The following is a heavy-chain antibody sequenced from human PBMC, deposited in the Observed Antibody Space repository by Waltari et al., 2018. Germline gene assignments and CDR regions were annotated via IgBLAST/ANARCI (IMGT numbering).Heavy chain of an antibody. Sequence: EVQLVESGGGLVQPGGSLRLSCAASGLTFSSYSMNWVRQAPGKGLEWVSYISSSSSTIDYAASVKGRFTISRDNAKNSLYLQMNSLRAEDTAVYYCARRGSCSGGSCYSSYFDYWGQGTLVTVSS. J-gene: IGHJ4*02. V-gene: IGHV3-48*04. CDR3: ARRGSCSGGSCYSSYFDY. CDR2: ISSSSSTI. CDR1: GLTFSSYS. D-gene: IGHD2-15*01.